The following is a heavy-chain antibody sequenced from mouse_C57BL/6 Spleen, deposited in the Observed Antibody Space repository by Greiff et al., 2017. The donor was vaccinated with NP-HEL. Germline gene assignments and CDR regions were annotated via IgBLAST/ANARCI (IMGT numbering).Heavy chain of an antibody. V-gene: IGHV1-26*01. CDR3: ARGSFATVVAITDYFDY. CDR1: GYTFTDYY. CDR2: INPNNGGT. D-gene: IGHD1-1*01. Sequence: VQLQQSGPELVKPGASVKISCKASGYTFTDYYMNWVKQSHGKSLEWIGDINPNNGGTSYNQKFKGKATLTVDKSSSTAYMELRSLTSEDSAVYYCARGSFATVVAITDYFDYWGQGTTLTVSS. J-gene: IGHJ2*01.